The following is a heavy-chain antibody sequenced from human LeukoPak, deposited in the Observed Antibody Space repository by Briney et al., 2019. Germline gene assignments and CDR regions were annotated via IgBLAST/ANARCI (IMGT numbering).Heavy chain of an antibody. V-gene: IGHV3-21*01. CDR1: GFTFSSYS. J-gene: IGHJ4*02. CDR3: AREPPYGENNCFDY. D-gene: IGHD4-17*01. CDR2: ISSSSSYI. Sequence: PGGSLRLSCAASGFTFSSYSMNWVRQAPGKGLEWVSSISSSSSYIYYADSVKGRFTISRDNAKNSLYLQMNSLRAEDTAVYYCAREPPYGENNCFDYWGQGTLVTVSS.